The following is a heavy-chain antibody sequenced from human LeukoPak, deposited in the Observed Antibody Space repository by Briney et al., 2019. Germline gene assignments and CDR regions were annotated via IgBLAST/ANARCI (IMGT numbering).Heavy chain of an antibody. J-gene: IGHJ4*02. CDR3: ARGQLGSKTSSPFDY. CDR2: ISSSSSTI. Sequence: PGGSLRLSCAASGFTFCSYSMNWVRQAPGKGLEWVSYISSSSSTIYYADSVKGRFTISRDNAKNSLYLQMNSLRAEDTPVYYCARGQLGSKTSSPFDYWGQGTLVTVSS. D-gene: IGHD1-1*01. CDR1: GFTFCSYS. V-gene: IGHV3-48*01.